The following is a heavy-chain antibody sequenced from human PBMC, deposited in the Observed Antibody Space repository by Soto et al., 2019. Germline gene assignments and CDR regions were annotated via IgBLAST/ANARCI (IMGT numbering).Heavy chain of an antibody. D-gene: IGHD5-18*01. CDR1: GYTFSNYG. Sequence: QVQLVQSGAEVKKPGAAVKVACKASGYTFSNYGISWVRQGPGQGLEWMGWISGYNGNTHYEEKVQDRIKMTTDTRTSTTYMELRSLSTDATAVYFCTRDPAFGFCYSYACAMDVWGQGTTVTVSS. CDR2: ISGYNGNT. CDR3: TRDPAFGFCYSYACAMDV. J-gene: IGHJ6*02. V-gene: IGHV1-18*01.